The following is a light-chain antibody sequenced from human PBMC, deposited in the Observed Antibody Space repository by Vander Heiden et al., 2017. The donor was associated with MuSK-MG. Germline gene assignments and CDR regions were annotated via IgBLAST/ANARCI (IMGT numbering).Light chain of an antibody. Sequence: SVPTQQPPPLGTHGQWVTISCSGSSSNIGSNTVNWYQQLPGTAPKLLIYSNNQRPSGVPDRFSGSWSCPAASLAICGLQSDDETDYYYATWDDSLGGYVFGTGTKVTVL. V-gene: IGLV1-44*01. CDR1: SSNIGSNT. CDR3: ATWDDSLGGYV. J-gene: IGLJ1*01. CDR2: SNN.